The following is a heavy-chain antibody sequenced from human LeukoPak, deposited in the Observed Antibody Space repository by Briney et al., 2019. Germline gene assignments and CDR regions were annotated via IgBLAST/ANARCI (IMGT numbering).Heavy chain of an antibody. J-gene: IGHJ6*02. CDR3: ARVRHYGSGSTPAYGMDV. Sequence: GASVKVSCKSSGGTFSSYAISWVRQAPGQGLEWMEGIIPIFGTANYAQKFQGRVTITADESTSTAYMELSSLRSEDTAVYYCARVRHYGSGSTPAYGMDVWGQGTTVTVSS. V-gene: IGHV1-69*13. CDR2: IIPIFGTA. D-gene: IGHD3-10*01. CDR1: GGTFSSYA.